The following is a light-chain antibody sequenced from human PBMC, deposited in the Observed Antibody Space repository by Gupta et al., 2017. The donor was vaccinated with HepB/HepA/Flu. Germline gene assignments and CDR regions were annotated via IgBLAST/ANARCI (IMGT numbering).Light chain of an antibody. Sequence: SYYLPQPPSVSVSPGQTAGTPCSGDKLGDKYACWYQQKPGQSPVVVIYQDNRRPSGIPERCSGSNSGNTATLTISGTQAMDEADYYCQAWDSSTPWVFGGGTKLTVL. J-gene: IGLJ3*02. V-gene: IGLV3-1*01. CDR2: QDN. CDR1: KLGDKY. CDR3: QAWDSSTPWV.